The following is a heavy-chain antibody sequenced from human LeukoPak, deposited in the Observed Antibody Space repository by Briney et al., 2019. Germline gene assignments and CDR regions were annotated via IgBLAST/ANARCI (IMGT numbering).Heavy chain of an antibody. V-gene: IGHV3-23*01. J-gene: IGHJ4*02. CDR2: ISGSGAVT. CDR1: GFTFSSYA. CDR3: ATDMVIDGYFDY. Sequence: GGSLRLSCAASGFTFSSYAMSWVRQAPGKGLEWVSAISGSGAVTYYAHSVKGRFTISRDNSKNTLYVQMNSLRAEDTAVHYCATDMVIDGYFDYWGQGALVTVSS. D-gene: IGHD2-21*01.